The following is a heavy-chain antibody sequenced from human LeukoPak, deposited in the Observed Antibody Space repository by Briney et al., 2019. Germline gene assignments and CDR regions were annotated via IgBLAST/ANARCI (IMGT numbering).Heavy chain of an antibody. D-gene: IGHD3-10*01. J-gene: IGHJ5*02. Sequence: SETLSLTCTVSGGSISIYYWSWIRQPPGKGLEWIGYIYYSWSTNYNPSLKSRVTISVDTSKNQFALKLSSVTAADAAVYDCARGVLWFGDPRSWFDPWGQGTLVTVSS. V-gene: IGHV4-59*01. CDR3: ARGVLWFGDPRSWFDP. CDR1: GGSISIYY. CDR2: IYYSWST.